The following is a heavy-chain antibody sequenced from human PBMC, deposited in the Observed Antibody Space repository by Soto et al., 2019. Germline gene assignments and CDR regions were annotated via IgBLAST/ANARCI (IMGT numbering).Heavy chain of an antibody. CDR1: GGTFSSYA. CDR2: IIPIFGTA. J-gene: IGHJ6*02. CDR3: ARAGSSTPHYYYYGMDV. Sequence: SVKVSCKASGGTFSSYAISWVRQAPGQGLEWMGGIIPIFGTANYAQKFQGRVTITADKSTSTAYMELSSLRSEDTAVYYCARAGSSTPHYYYYGMDVWGQGTTVTV. D-gene: IGHD2-2*01. V-gene: IGHV1-69*06.